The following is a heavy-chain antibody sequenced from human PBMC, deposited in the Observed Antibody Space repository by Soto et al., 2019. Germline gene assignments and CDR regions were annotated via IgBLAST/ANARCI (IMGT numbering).Heavy chain of an antibody. V-gene: IGHV1-69*06. D-gene: IGHD5-18*01. Sequence: QVQLLQSGAEVKKPGSSVNVSCKASGGTFRHFAISWVRQAPGQGLTWIGGTIPIFGTTFYAQRFQGRLSITADKSAGIAYLELSSLKFEDTAVYFCAPSTRRGGYSFGYGFDFWGPGTLVTVSP. CDR1: GGTFRHFA. J-gene: IGHJ4*02. CDR3: APSTRRGGYSFGYGFDF. CDR2: TIPIFGTT.